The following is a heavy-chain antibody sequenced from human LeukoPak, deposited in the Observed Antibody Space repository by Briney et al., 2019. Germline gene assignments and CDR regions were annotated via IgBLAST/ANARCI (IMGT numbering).Heavy chain of an antibody. CDR1: GFTFSSYS. CDR2: ISSSSSYI. D-gene: IGHD2-21*02. CDR3: ASQTDCGGDCYTFDY. J-gene: IGHJ4*02. V-gene: IGHV3-21*01. Sequence: GGSLRLSCAASGFTFSSYSMNWVRQAPGKGLEWVSSISSSSSYIYYADSVKGRFTISRDNAKNSLYLQMNSLRDEDTAVYYCASQTDCGGDCYTFDYWGQGTLVTVSS.